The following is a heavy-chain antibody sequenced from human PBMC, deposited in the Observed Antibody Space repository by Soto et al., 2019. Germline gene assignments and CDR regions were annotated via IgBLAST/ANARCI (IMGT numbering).Heavy chain of an antibody. CDR2: IYWDDDK. Sequence: QISLRESGPPRVKPTQALTLTCTFSGFSLSARPVAVGWIRQPPGKVLERLALIYWDDDKRYSPSLMSRLTITKDTSKNQVVLTMTNMDPLDTAIYYCVHRAGIDGNWNGGYFDYWGHGALVTVSS. CDR1: GFSLSARPVA. V-gene: IGHV2-5*02. D-gene: IGHD1-1*01. CDR3: VHRAGIDGNWNGGYFDY. J-gene: IGHJ4*01.